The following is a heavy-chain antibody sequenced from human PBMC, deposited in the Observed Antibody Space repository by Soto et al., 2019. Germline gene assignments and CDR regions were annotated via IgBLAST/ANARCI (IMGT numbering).Heavy chain of an antibody. CDR3: AKTYGSGSYNAFDI. CDR2: ISGSSGYT. V-gene: IGHV3-23*01. CDR1: GFTLSSEA. J-gene: IGHJ3*02. D-gene: IGHD3-10*01. Sequence: PGGSLRLSCAASGFTLSSEAMSWFRQAPVKGLEWVSGISGSSGYTYYADSVKGRFTISRDNYQNTLYLEMNSLRADDTAIYYCAKTYGSGSYNAFDIWGQGTMVTVSS.